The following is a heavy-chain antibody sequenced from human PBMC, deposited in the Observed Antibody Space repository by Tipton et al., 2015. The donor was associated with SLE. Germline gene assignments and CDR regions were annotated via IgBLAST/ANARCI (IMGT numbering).Heavy chain of an antibody. V-gene: IGHV3-21*01. D-gene: IGHD4-17*01. Sequence: SLRLSCAASGFTFSSYSMNWVRQAPGKGLEWVSSISSSSSYTNYADSVKGRFTISRDNSKNTLYLQMNSLRAEDTAVYYCAKDHPDYGDYYYGMDVWGQGTTVIVSS. CDR1: GFTFSSYS. CDR3: AKDHPDYGDYYYGMDV. J-gene: IGHJ6*02. CDR2: ISSSSSYT.